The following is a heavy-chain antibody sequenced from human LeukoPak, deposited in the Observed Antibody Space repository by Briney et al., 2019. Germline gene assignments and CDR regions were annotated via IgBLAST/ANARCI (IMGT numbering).Heavy chain of an antibody. CDR1: GFTFSSYG. J-gene: IGHJ4*02. CDR3: ARDVSYYYGSGAYYFDY. CDR2: IRYDGSNK. Sequence: GGSLRLSCAASGFTFSSYGMHWVRQAPGKGLEWVAFIRYDGSNKYYADSVKGRFTISRDNSKNTLYLQMNSLRAEDTAVYYCARDVSYYYGSGAYYFDYWGQGTLVTVSS. D-gene: IGHD3-10*01. V-gene: IGHV3-30*02.